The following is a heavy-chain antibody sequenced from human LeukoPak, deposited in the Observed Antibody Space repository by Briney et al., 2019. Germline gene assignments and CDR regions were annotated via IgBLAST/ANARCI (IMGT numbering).Heavy chain of an antibody. V-gene: IGHV4-59*08. J-gene: IGHJ5*02. CDR1: GGSISSYY. CDR3: ARHRAVAGIYNWFDP. Sequence: SETLSLTCTVSGGSISSYYWSWIRQPPGKGLEWIGYIYYSGSTNYNPSLKNRVTISVDTSENQFSLKLSSVTAADTAVYYCARHRAVAGIYNWFDPWGQGTLVTVSS. D-gene: IGHD6-19*01. CDR2: IYYSGST.